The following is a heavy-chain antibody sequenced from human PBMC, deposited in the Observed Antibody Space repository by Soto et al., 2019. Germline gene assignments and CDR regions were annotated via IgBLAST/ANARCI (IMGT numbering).Heavy chain of an antibody. J-gene: IGHJ5*02. V-gene: IGHV3-9*01. D-gene: IGHD2-15*01. Sequence: PGWSLRLSCECFVFNFEDYAMHWIRQAPGKGLEWVSGINWNGGITGHADSVKGRFTVSRDNANNSLHLEMSSLKTEDTALYYCARGRGALTVVSNWFDPWARVPWSPSPQ. CDR2: INWNGGIT. CDR3: ARGRGALTVVSNWFDP. CDR1: VFNFEDYA.